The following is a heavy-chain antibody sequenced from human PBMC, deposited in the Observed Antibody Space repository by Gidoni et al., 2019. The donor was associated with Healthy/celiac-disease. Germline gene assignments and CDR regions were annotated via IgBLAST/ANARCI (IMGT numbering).Heavy chain of an antibody. CDR1: GGSISGCGYY. D-gene: IGHD1-26*01. CDR3: ARAWGTLFSGSYYEDYFDY. J-gene: IGHJ4*02. CDR2: IYYSGST. V-gene: IGHV4-31*03. Sequence: QVQLQESGPGLVKPSHTLSLTCTVSGGSISGCGYYWSWIRQHPGKGLEWIGYIYYSGSTYYNPSIKSRVTISVDTSKNQFSLKLSSVTAADTAVYYCARAWGTLFSGSYYEDYFDYWGQGTLVTVSS.